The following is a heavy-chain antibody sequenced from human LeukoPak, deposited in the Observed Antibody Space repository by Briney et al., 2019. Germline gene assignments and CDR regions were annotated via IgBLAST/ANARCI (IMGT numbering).Heavy chain of an antibody. J-gene: IGHJ4*02. Sequence: SLRLSCAAARFTFSIYAISWVRQAPGKWLEWVSSISFIGGSTYYADSVKDRFTIYRDNSKNTLYLKMNSLRAEDTAVYYCAKDRTTYYDFWSGYYSGGFDYWGQGTLVTVSS. CDR2: ISFIGGST. D-gene: IGHD3-3*01. CDR1: RFTFSIYA. V-gene: IGHV3-23*01. CDR3: AKDRTTYYDFWSGYYSGGFDY.